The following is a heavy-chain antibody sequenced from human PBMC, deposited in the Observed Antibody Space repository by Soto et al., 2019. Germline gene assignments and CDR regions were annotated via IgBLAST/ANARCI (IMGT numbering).Heavy chain of an antibody. J-gene: IGHJ6*02. Sequence: QVQLQESGPGLVKPSGTLSLTCAVSGVSISSSQWWSWVRQPPGKGLEWIGEIYHKERTNYNPSLKSRVTMSLDRSKNQVSLKLSSVTAEDTATYYCGRTKDYFYGVDVWGQGTTVTVSS. CDR2: IYHKERT. V-gene: IGHV4-4*02. CDR3: GRTKDYFYGVDV. CDR1: GVSISSSQW.